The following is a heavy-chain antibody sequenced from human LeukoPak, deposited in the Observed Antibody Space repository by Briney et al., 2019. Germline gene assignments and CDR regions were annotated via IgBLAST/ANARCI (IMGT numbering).Heavy chain of an antibody. Sequence: SQTLSLTCTVSGGSISSGSYYWSWIRQPAGKGLEWIGRIYTSGSTNYNPSLKSRVTISVDTSKNQFSLKLSSVTAADTAVYYCARHMVDSSGFLFDYWGQGTLVTVSS. CDR2: IYTSGST. CDR3: ARHMVDSSGFLFDY. V-gene: IGHV4-61*02. J-gene: IGHJ4*02. CDR1: GGSISSGSYY. D-gene: IGHD3-22*01.